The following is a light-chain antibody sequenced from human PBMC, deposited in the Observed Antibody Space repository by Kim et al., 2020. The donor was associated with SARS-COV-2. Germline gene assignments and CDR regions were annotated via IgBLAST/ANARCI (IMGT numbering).Light chain of an antibody. J-gene: IGLJ2*01. CDR2: DVS. V-gene: IGLV2-14*03. CDR3: SSYTSSSTVV. Sequence: PASVSGSPGQSITISCTGTSSDVGGYNYVSWYQQHPGKAPKLMIYDVSNRPSGVSNRFSGSKSGNTASLTISGLQAADEADYYCSSYTSSSTVVF. CDR1: SSDVGGYNY.